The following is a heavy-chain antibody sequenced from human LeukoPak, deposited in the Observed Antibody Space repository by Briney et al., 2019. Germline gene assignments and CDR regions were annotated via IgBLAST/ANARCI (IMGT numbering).Heavy chain of an antibody. Sequence: ASVKVSCKASGYTFTSYGISWVRQAPGQGLEWMGWISAYNGNTNYAQKLQGRVTMTTDMSTSTVYMELSSLRSEDTAVYYCARQEQQLIYNWFEPWGQGTLVTVSS. J-gene: IGHJ5*02. CDR3: ARQEQQLIYNWFEP. D-gene: IGHD6-13*01. CDR2: ISAYNGNT. CDR1: GYTFTSYG. V-gene: IGHV1-18*01.